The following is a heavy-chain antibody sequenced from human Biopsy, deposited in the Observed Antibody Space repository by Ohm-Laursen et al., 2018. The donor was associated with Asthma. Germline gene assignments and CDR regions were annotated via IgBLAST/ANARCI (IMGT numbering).Heavy chain of an antibody. J-gene: IGHJ1*01. D-gene: IGHD3-3*02. CDR3: ARTFHFWSPYHAEHYQL. CDR2: IKHDGTEK. V-gene: IGHV3-7*01. CDR1: GFTFGDYW. Sequence: SLRLSRTASGFTFGDYWMSWVRRVPGKGLEWVANIKHDGTEKNHVDSLKGRFTISRDNAKNSLYLQMNSLRAEDTAVYYCARTFHFWSPYHAEHYQLWGQGTLVTVPS.